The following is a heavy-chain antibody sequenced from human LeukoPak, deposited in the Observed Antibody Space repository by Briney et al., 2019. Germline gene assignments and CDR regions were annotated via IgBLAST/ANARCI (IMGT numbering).Heavy chain of an antibody. J-gene: IGHJ4*02. CDR3: AKGEGSYHGLDY. V-gene: IGHV3-48*03. CDR1: GFTFSSYE. Sequence: PGGSLRLSCAASGFTFSSYEMNWVRQAPGKGPEWISYITTSGTTLDYADSVKGRFTISRDNSKNTLYLQMNSLRAEDTAVYYCAKGEGSYHGLDYWGQGTLVTVSS. D-gene: IGHD1-26*01. CDR2: ITTSGTTL.